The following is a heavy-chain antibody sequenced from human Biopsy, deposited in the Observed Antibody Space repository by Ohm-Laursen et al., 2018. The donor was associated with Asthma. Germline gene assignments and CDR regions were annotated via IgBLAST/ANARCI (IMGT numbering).Heavy chain of an antibody. CDR3: ARDGPVGAPSDY. V-gene: IGHV1-46*01. CDR1: GGTFSRYA. J-gene: IGHJ4*02. D-gene: IGHD1-26*01. CDR2: INPSGGST. Sequence: SVKVSCKASGGTFSRYAISWVRQAPGQGLEWMGIINPSGGSTSYAQKFQGRVTMTRDTSTSTVYMELRSLRSDDTAVYYCARDGPVGAPSDYWGQGTLVTVSS.